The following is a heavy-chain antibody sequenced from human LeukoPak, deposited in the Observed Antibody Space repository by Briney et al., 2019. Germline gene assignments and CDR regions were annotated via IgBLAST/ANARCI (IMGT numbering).Heavy chain of an antibody. V-gene: IGHV4-39*01. CDR2: IYYSGST. D-gene: IGHD2-2*01. CDR1: GGSISSYY. J-gene: IGHJ6*03. CDR3: TRGVPALYYFYYYMDV. Sequence: SETLSLTCTVSGGSISSYYWGWIRQPPGKGLEWIGSIYYSGSTYNNPSLRSRVTISVDTSKKQFSLKLSSVTAADTAVYYCTRGVPALYYFYYYMDVWGKGTTVTVSS.